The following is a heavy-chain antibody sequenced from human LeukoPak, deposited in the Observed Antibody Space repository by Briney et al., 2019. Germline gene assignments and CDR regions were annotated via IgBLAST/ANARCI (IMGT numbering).Heavy chain of an antibody. Sequence: SQTLSLTCTVSGGSISSGDYYWSWIRQPPGEGLEWIGYVYYSGSTYYNPSLKSRVTISVDTSKNQFSLKLSSVTAADTAVYYCARDTLNDYGDLNWFDPWGQGTLVTVSS. D-gene: IGHD4-17*01. CDR2: VYYSGST. CDR3: ARDTLNDYGDLNWFDP. CDR1: GGSISSGDYY. V-gene: IGHV4-30-4*08. J-gene: IGHJ5*02.